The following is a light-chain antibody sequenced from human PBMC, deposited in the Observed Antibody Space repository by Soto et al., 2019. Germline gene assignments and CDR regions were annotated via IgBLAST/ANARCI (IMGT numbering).Light chain of an antibody. V-gene: IGKV3-15*01. J-gene: IGKJ5*01. Sequence: EIVMTQSPATLSVSPGERATLSCRASQSVSSNLAWYQQKPGQAPRHLIYGASTRATGIPARFSGSGSGTEFTLTISSLQSEDFAVYYCQQYNNWPPLFGQGTRLEIK. CDR1: QSVSSN. CDR3: QQYNNWPPL. CDR2: GAS.